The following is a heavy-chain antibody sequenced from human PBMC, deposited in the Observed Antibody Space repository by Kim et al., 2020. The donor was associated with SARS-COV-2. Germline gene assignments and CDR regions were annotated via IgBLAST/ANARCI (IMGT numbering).Heavy chain of an antibody. CDR3: ARGDYDILTAITNYYYYGMDV. V-gene: IGHV1-8*01. CDR2: MNPNSGNT. J-gene: IGHJ6*02. Sequence: ASVKVSCKASGYTFTSYDINWVRQATGQGLEWMGWMNPNSGNTGYAQKFQGRVTMTRNTSISTAYMELSSLRSEDTAVYYCARGDYDILTAITNYYYYGMDVWGQGTTVTVSS. CDR1: GYTFTSYD. D-gene: IGHD3-9*01.